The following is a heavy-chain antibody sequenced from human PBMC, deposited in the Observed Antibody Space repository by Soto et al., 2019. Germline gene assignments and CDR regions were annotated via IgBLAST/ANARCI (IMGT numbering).Heavy chain of an antibody. J-gene: IGHJ4*02. Sequence: VESLTNSCEVSGYSFTSYWIGWVLQMPGKGLEWMGIIYPGDSDTRYSPSFQGQVTISADKSISTAYLQWSSLKASDTAMYYCERVRYDFWSGLDYWGQGTLVTVSS. CDR2: IYPGDSDT. CDR3: ERVRYDFWSGLDY. CDR1: GYSFTSYW. V-gene: IGHV5-51*01. D-gene: IGHD3-3*01.